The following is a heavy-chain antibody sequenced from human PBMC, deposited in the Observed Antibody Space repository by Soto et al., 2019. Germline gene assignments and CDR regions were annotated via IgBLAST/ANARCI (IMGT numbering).Heavy chain of an antibody. CDR3: ASPVAGKGDYYYYYGMDV. V-gene: IGHV4-39*01. D-gene: IGHD6-19*01. Sequence: SETLSLTCTVSGGSISSSSYYWGWIRQPPGKGLGWIGSIYYSGSTYYNPSLKSRVTISVDTSKNQFSLKLSSVTAADTAVYYCASPVAGKGDYYYYYGMDVWGQGTTVTVSS. J-gene: IGHJ6*02. CDR1: GGSISSSSYY. CDR2: IYYSGST.